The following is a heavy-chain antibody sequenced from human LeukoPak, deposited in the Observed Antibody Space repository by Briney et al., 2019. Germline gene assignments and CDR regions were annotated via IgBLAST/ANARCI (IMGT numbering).Heavy chain of an antibody. CDR2: ISAYNGNT. D-gene: IGHD2-2*01. Sequence: ASVKVSCKASGYTFTSYGISWVRQAPGQGLEWMGWISAYNGNTNYAQKLQGRVTMTTDTSTSTAYMELRSLRSDDTAVYYCARDRVRAGEYQLLSCMDVWGQGTTVTVSS. J-gene: IGHJ6*02. V-gene: IGHV1-18*04. CDR3: ARDRVRAGEYQLLSCMDV. CDR1: GYTFTSYG.